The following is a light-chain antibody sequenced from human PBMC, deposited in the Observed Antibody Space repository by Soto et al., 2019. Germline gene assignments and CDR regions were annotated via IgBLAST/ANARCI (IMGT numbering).Light chain of an antibody. J-gene: IGLJ1*01. CDR1: GRDIGAYNY. Sequence: SVLTQPASVSGSPGQSITISCTGSGRDIGAYNYASWYQQHPGKAPKLIIYGVKNRPSGVSNRFSASKSAFTASLTISGLQAEDEADYYCSSYTTSYFYVFGPGTKVTVL. V-gene: IGLV2-14*01. CDR3: SSYTTSYFYV. CDR2: GVK.